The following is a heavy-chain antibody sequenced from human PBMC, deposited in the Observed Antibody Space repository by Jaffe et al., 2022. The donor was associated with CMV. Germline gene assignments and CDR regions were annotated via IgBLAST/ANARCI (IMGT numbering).Heavy chain of an antibody. D-gene: IGHD6-6*01. V-gene: IGHV3-7*01. CDR3: ARDISIAARSPDDAFDI. Sequence: EVQLVESGGGLVQPGGSLRLSCAASGFTFSSYWMSWVRQAPGKGLEWVANIKQDGSEKYYVDSVKGRFTISRDNAKNSLYLQMNSLRAEDTAVYYCARDISIAARSPDDAFDIWGQGTMVTVSS. J-gene: IGHJ3*02. CDR2: IKQDGSEK. CDR1: GFTFSSYW.